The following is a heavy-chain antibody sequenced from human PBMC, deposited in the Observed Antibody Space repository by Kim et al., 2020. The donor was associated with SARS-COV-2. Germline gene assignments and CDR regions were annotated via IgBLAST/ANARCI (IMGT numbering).Heavy chain of an antibody. CDR2: ISSSSSYI. J-gene: IGHJ4*02. D-gene: IGHD5-12*01. CDR1: GFTFSSYS. Sequence: GGSLRLSCAASGFTFSSYSMNWVRQAPGKGLEWISSISSSSSYIYYGDSVKGRFTISRDNAKNSLYLQMNSLRAEDTAVYYCARDRSGPRPHSGYDWGFDYWGQGTLVTVSS. V-gene: IGHV3-21*01. CDR3: ARDRSGPRPHSGYDWGFDY.